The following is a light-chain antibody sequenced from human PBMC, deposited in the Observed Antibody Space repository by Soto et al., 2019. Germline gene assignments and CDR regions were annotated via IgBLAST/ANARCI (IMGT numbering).Light chain of an antibody. J-gene: IGLJ2*01. CDR3: CSYAGSRTLV. Sequence: HSVLTQPASVSGSPGQSITISCTGTSSDVGTYNLVSWYQQHPGKAPKLMIYEGSKRPSGVSNRLSGSKSGNTASLTISGLQAEDEADYYCCSYAGSRTLVFGGGTKLTVL. CDR2: EGS. CDR1: SSDVGTYNL. V-gene: IGLV2-23*01.